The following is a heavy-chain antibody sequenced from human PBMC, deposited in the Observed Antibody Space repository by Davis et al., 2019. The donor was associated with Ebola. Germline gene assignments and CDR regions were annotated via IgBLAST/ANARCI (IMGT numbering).Heavy chain of an antibody. Sequence: SETLSLTCTVSGGSIRSYYWSWIRQPPGKGLEWIGYIYYNAVTIYNPSLKSRVTISVDMSKNQVSLNLISVTAADTAVYYCAREETRGSIAGWFDPWGQGTQVTVSS. CDR2: IYYNAVT. CDR1: GGSIRSYY. J-gene: IGHJ5*02. V-gene: IGHV4-59*12. CDR3: AREETRGSIAGWFDP. D-gene: IGHD2-21*01.